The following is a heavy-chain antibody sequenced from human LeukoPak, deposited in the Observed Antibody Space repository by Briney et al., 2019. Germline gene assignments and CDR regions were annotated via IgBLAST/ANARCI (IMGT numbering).Heavy chain of an antibody. CDR2: IRSSPFTI. J-gene: IGHJ4*02. V-gene: IGHV3-48*01. Sequence: GSLRLSCAASGFTFNTYSMNWVRPAPGKGLEWLAYIRSSPFTIYYADSVMGRFTISTDNANNSLYLQMNSLRGEDTAVYYCVRDRFFSFDFWGQGTVVTVSS. CDR1: GFTFNTYS. CDR3: VRDRFFSFDF.